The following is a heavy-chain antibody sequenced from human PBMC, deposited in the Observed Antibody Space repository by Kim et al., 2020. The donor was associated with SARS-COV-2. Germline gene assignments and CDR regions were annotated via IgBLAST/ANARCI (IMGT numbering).Heavy chain of an antibody. CDR2: ISAYNGNT. Sequence: ASVKVSCKASGYTFTSYGISWVRQAPGQGLEWMGWISAYNGNTNYAQKLQGRVTMTTDTSTSTAYMELRSLRSDDTAVYYCARSGSERTVTFHFDYWGQGTLVTVSS. CDR1: GYTFTSYG. D-gene: IGHD4-17*01. V-gene: IGHV1-18*01. J-gene: IGHJ4*02. CDR3: ARSGSERTVTFHFDY.